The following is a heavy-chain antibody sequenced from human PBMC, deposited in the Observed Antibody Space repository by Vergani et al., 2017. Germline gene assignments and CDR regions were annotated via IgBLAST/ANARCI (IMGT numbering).Heavy chain of an antibody. CDR1: GAYVGSGGYY. CDR2: IYYSGTN. V-gene: IGHV4-31*01. J-gene: IGHJ6*03. CDR3: ATQKDYYMDV. Sequence: QVQLQESGPGLVKASQTLSLTCSVSGAYVGSGGYYWTWVRQRPGVGLDWIGYIYYSGTNYYNPSLECLLTISLDTSENHLSLKLTSVNDADTAVYYCATQKDYYMDVWGKGTTVTVS.